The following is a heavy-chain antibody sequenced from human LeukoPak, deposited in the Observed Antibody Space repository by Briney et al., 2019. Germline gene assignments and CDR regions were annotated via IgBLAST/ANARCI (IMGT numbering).Heavy chain of an antibody. D-gene: IGHD5-12*01. CDR2: MNPNSGNT. CDR3: AYLTRWLIDY. CDR1: GYTFSSYA. J-gene: IGHJ4*02. V-gene: IGHV1-8*01. Sequence: GASVKVSCKASGYTFSSYAISWVRQAPGQGLEWVGWMNPNSGNTGYAQKFQARVTITRITSISTACMELRSLRSEDTAVYYCAYLTRWLIDYWGQGTLVTASS.